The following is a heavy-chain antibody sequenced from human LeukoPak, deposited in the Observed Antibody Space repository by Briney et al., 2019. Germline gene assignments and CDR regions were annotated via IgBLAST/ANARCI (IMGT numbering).Heavy chain of an antibody. CDR2: TYYRSKWYN. CDR3: ARVVWDLIAVAENWFDP. Sequence: SQTLSLTCAISGDSVSSNSAAWNWIRQSPSRGLEWLGRTYYRSKWYNDYAVSLKSRITINPDTSKNQFSLQLNSVTPEDTAVYYCARVVWDLIAVAENWFDPWGQGTLVTVSS. D-gene: IGHD6-19*01. CDR1: GDSVSSNSAA. J-gene: IGHJ5*02. V-gene: IGHV6-1*01.